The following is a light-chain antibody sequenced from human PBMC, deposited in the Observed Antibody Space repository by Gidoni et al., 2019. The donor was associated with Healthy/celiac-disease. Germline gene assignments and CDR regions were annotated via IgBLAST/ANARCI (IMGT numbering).Light chain of an antibody. CDR1: QSISSW. J-gene: IGKJ4*01. CDR2: KAS. Sequence: IQMTQSPSTLSASVGDRVTITCRASQSISSWLAWYQQKPGKAPKLLIYKASSLESGVPSRFSGSGSGTEFTLTISSLQPDDFATYYCQQYNSYSPALTFGGGTKVEIK. CDR3: QQYNSYSPALT. V-gene: IGKV1-5*03.